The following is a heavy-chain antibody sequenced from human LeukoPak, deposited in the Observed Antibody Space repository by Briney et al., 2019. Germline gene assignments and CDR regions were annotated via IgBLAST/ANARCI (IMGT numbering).Heavy chain of an antibody. CDR2: IYRNDAK. Sequence: SGPTLVKPTQPLRLTCSFSGFSLSTSGVGVGWIRQPPRKALEWLALIYRNDAKRYSPSLKSRLTITNDTSKNPLFLTMTNMDHVDTATYYCAHLPAVRSWYAVAFDYWVQGTLVTVSS. V-gene: IGHV2-5*01. D-gene: IGHD6-13*01. J-gene: IGHJ4*02. CDR1: GFSLSTSGVG. CDR3: AHLPAVRSWYAVAFDY.